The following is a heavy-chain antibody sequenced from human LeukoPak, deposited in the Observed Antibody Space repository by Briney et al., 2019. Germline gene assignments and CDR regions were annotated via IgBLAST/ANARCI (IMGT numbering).Heavy chain of an antibody. CDR3: ARDRYSYGGGMDV. Sequence: SETLSLTCTVSGDSIDSYYWSWIRQPPGKGLEWIGYISYSGSTNCNPSLKSRVTVSVDTSKNQFSLNLSSVTAADTAVYYCARDRYSYGGGMDVWGQGTTVTVSS. J-gene: IGHJ6*02. CDR1: GDSIDSYY. V-gene: IGHV4-59*01. D-gene: IGHD5-18*01. CDR2: ISYSGST.